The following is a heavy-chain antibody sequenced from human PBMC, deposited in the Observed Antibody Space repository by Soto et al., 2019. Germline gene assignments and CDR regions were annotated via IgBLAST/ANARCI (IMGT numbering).Heavy chain of an antibody. CDR1: GGSSSGGGYY. V-gene: IGHV4-31*03. J-gene: IGHJ2*01. CDR2: VYYSGDT. Sequence: SETLSLTCTVSGGSSSGGGYYWIWIRHHPGKDLEWIGYVYYSGDTYYNPSLKSRVTISVDTSKNQFSLKLKTATAADTAVYYCARGGRWLQYWFFDLWGRGTLVTVSS. CDR3: ARGGRWLQYWFFDL. D-gene: IGHD3-16*01.